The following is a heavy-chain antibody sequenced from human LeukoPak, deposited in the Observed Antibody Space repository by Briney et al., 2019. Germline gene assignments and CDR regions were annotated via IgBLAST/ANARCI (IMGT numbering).Heavy chain of an antibody. V-gene: IGHV3-23*01. CDR1: GFTFSSYA. J-gene: IGHJ4*01. CDR3: AKDDSSGRTPYFDY. D-gene: IGHD3-22*01. Sequence: QPGGSLRLSCSASGFTFSSYAMSWVRQAPGKGLEWVSSISDSGGSTYYADSVKGRFTISRDNSKNTLYLKMNSLRAEDTAVYYCAKDDSSGRTPYFDYWGQGTLVTVSS. CDR2: ISDSGGST.